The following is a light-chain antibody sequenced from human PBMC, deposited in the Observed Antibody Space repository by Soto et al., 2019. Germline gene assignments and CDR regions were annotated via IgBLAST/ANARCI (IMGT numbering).Light chain of an antibody. J-gene: IGKJ2*01. CDR1: QSISSW. Sequence: DIHMTQSPSTLSASVGDRVTITCRASQSISSWLAWYQQKPGKDPKLLIYRASRLGNGVPSRFSGSGSGTEFTLTISSMQPDDFATYYCQQYDSSVYTFGQGTKLEIK. CDR3: QQYDSSVYT. V-gene: IGKV1-5*03. CDR2: RAS.